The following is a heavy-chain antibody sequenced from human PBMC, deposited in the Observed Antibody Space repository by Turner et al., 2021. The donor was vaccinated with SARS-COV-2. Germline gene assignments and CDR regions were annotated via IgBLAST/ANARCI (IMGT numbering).Heavy chain of an antibody. CDR3: ARDIVVVQAAMGPCY. V-gene: IGHV1-46*01. CDR2: INPSGGST. J-gene: IGHJ4*02. Sequence: QVQLVQSGAEVKKPGASVKVSCKASGYTFTSYYMHWVRQAPGQGLEWMGIINPSGGSTSYAQKFQGRVTMTRDTSTSTVYMELSSLRSEDTAVYYCARDIVVVQAAMGPCYWGQGTLVTVSS. CDR1: GYTFTSYY. D-gene: IGHD2-2*01.